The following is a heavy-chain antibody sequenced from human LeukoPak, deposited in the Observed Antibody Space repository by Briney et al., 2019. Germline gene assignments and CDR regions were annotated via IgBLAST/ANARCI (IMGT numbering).Heavy chain of an antibody. Sequence: ASVKVSCKASGSTFTTYAMHWVRQAPGQGLGWMGWINGGNGNTKYSQNFQGRVTITRDTSANTAYMELSSLRSEDTAVYYCARDHGSSKEDDAFDIWGQGTMVTVSS. J-gene: IGHJ3*02. CDR1: GSTFTTYA. V-gene: IGHV1-3*01. D-gene: IGHD6-13*01. CDR3: ARDHGSSKEDDAFDI. CDR2: INGGNGNT.